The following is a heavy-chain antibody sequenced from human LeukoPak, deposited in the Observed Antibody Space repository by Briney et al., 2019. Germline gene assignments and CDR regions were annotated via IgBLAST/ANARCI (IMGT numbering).Heavy chain of an antibody. J-gene: IGHJ4*02. CDR2: ISSSSSYI. Sequence: GGSLRLSCAASGFTFSSYSMNWVRQAPGKGLEWVSSISSSSSYIYYADSVKGRFTISRDNAKNSLYLQMNSLRAEDTAVYYCAKAGTFSSSWYDGWGQGTLVTVSS. V-gene: IGHV3-21*01. CDR1: GFTFSSYS. D-gene: IGHD6-13*01. CDR3: AKAGTFSSSWYDG.